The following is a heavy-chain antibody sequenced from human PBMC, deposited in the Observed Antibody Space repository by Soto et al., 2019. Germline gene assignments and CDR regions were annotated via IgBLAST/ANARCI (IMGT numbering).Heavy chain of an antibody. Sequence: QVQLVESGGGGVQPGRSLRLSCAASGFTFSSYAMHWVRQAPGKGLEWVAVISYDGSNKYYADSVKGRFTISRDNSKNTLYLQMNSLRAEDTAVYYCAREIVVVVAASVFDYWGQGTLVTVSS. CDR2: ISYDGSNK. CDR1: GFTFSSYA. D-gene: IGHD2-15*01. V-gene: IGHV3-30-3*01. CDR3: AREIVVVVAASVFDY. J-gene: IGHJ4*02.